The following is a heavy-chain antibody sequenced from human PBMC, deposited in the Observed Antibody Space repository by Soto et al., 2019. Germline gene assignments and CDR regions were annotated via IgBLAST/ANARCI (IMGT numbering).Heavy chain of an antibody. J-gene: IGHJ6*02. CDR3: ARADCTAAYCYSWPFNYGVDV. Sequence: GGSLRLSCTTSGFTFNTYGMHWVRQAPGKGLEWVAIIWYDGSNKYYADSVKGRFTISRDNSRNTLYLQMSSLRAEDTALYYCARADCTAAYCYSWPFNYGVDVWGQGTTVTVSS. D-gene: IGHD2-15*01. CDR2: IWYDGSNK. CDR1: GFTFNTYG. V-gene: IGHV3-33*08.